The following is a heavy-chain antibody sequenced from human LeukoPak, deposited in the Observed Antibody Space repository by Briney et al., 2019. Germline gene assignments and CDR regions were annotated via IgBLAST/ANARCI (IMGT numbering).Heavy chain of an antibody. D-gene: IGHD2-15*01. CDR2: IYPGDSDT. Sequence: GESLKISCKGSGYNFTSYWIGWVRQMPGKGLERMGIIYPGDSDTRYSPSFQGQVTISADKSISTAYLQWSSLKASDTAMYYCARQGYCSGGSCPAWYFDLWGRGTLVTVSS. V-gene: IGHV5-51*01. CDR1: GYNFTSYW. J-gene: IGHJ2*01. CDR3: ARQGYCSGGSCPAWYFDL.